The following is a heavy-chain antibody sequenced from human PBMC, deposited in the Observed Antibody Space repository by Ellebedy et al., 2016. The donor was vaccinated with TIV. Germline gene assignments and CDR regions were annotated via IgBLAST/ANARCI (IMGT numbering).Heavy chain of an antibody. Sequence: GESLKISCVASGFTFSNYVMHLVRQAPGKGPEWVAMIRSDSSNEYYADSVRGRFTISRDNSKNTLYLRMNSLRHEDTALYYCISDIVGDGFDNWGQGTMVTVSS. D-gene: IGHD5-12*01. CDR1: GFTFSNYV. V-gene: IGHV3-30*02. CDR2: IRSDSSNE. CDR3: ISDIVGDGFDN. J-gene: IGHJ3*02.